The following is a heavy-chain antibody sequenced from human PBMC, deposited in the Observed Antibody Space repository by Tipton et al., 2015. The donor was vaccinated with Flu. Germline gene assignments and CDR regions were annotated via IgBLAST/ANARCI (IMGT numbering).Heavy chain of an antibody. J-gene: IGHJ6*01. Sequence: TLSLTCAVYGGSFSGYYWSWIRQPPGKGLEWIGEINHSGSTNYNPSLKSRVTISVDTSKNQFSLKLSSVTAADTAVYYCARDQRKLTYYDFWSGYSPQLNYYYYGMDVWGPRDHGHRLL. CDR1: GGSFSGYY. CDR2: INHSGST. CDR3: ARDQRKLTYYDFWSGYSPQLNYYYYGMDV. D-gene: IGHD3-3*01. V-gene: IGHV4-34*01.